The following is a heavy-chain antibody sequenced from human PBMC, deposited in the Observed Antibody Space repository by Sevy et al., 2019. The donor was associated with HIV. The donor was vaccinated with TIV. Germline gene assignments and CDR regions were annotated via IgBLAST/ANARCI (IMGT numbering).Heavy chain of an antibody. V-gene: IGHV3-23*01. CDR1: GFSFDSYG. CDR3: AKGGGGHYDPDEIAYYFYYYNMDV. CDR2: ISGSGTRT. Sequence: GGSLRLSCAVSGFSFDSYGMTWVRQAPGKGLEWVSAISGSGTRTYYADSVKGRFIISRDNSKNTLDLPLNSLRAEDTAIYYCAKGGGGHYDPDEIAYYFYYYNMDVWGKGTTVTVSS. J-gene: IGHJ6*03. D-gene: IGHD3-22*01.